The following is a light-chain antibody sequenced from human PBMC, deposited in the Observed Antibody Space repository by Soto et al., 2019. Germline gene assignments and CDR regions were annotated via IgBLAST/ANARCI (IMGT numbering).Light chain of an antibody. CDR1: SGHSSYI. J-gene: IGLJ3*02. V-gene: IGLV4-60*02. Sequence: QPVLTQSSSASASLGSSVKLTCTLSSGHSSYIIAWHQQQPGKAPRYLMKLEGSGSYNKGSGVPDRFSGSSSRADRYLTISNLQFEDEADYYCETWDSNTHWVFGGGTKLTVL. CDR2: LEGSGSY. CDR3: ETWDSNTHWV.